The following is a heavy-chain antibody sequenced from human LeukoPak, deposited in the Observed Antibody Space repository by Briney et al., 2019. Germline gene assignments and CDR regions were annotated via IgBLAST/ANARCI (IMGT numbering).Heavy chain of an antibody. CDR2: VSYDGSNK. CDR1: GFTFSSYA. CDR3: AVDSSGWYFHDY. J-gene: IGHJ4*02. Sequence: GGSLRLSCAASGFTFSSYAMHWVRQAPGKGLEWVAVVSYDGSNKYYAGSVKGRFTISRDNSKNTLYLQMNSLRAEDTAVYYCAVDSSGWYFHDYWGQGTLVTVSS. D-gene: IGHD6-19*01. V-gene: IGHV3-30-3*01.